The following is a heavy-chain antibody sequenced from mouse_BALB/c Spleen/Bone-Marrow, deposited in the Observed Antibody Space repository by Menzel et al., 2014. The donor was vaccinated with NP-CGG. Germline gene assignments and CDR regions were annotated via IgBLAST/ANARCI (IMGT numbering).Heavy chain of an antibody. J-gene: IGHJ4*01. CDR2: IDPGSGGT. CDR1: GYAFTNYF. V-gene: IGHV1-54*01. CDR3: AREGYDNDGGRSMDY. D-gene: IGHD2-4*01. Sequence: VQLQQSGAELVRPGTSVKVSCKASGYAFTNYFIEWVKQRPGQGLEWIGLIDPGSGGTNYNERFKGKATLTADKSSSTAYMQLSSLTSDDSAVYFCAREGYDNDGGRSMDYWGQGTSVTVSS.